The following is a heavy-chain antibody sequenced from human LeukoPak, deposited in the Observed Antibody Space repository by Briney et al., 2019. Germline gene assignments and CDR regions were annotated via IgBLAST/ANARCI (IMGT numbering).Heavy chain of an antibody. CDR1: GGSFSGYY. CDR3: AREGRGYSYGSPSYYYYGMDV. Sequence: TSETLSLTCAVYGGSFSGYYWTWIRQPPGKGLEWIGEINHSGSTNYNPSLKSRVTISVDTSKNQFSLKLSSVTAADTAVYYCAREGRGYSYGSPSYYYYGMDVWGQGTTVTVSS. J-gene: IGHJ6*02. V-gene: IGHV4-34*01. CDR2: INHSGST. D-gene: IGHD5-18*01.